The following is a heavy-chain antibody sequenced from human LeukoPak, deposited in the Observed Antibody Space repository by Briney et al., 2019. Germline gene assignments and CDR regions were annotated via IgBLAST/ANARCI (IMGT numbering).Heavy chain of an antibody. Sequence: SETLSPTCSDSSDSISSSSYLWVWVRQPPGKGLEWIGDFYSNGHISYNPSLKSRAAISVDTSKNQFSLNLSSVTAADTAVYYCARRHYGSGNIDSWGQGTLVTVSS. CDR2: FYSNGHI. V-gene: IGHV4-39*01. J-gene: IGHJ4*02. D-gene: IGHD3-10*01. CDR1: SDSISSSSYL. CDR3: ARRHYGSGNIDS.